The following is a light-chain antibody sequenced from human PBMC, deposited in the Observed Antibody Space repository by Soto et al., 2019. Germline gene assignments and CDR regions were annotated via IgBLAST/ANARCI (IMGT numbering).Light chain of an antibody. V-gene: IGKV3-15*01. CDR3: QQYNNWVWT. CDR2: GAS. Sequence: EIVMTQSPATLSVSPGERATLSCRASQSVSSNLAWYQQKPGQAPRLLIYGASTRATGIPARFSGSGSGTEFTLTISSRQSEDFAVYYCQQYNNWVWTFGQGTKVEIK. J-gene: IGKJ1*01. CDR1: QSVSSN.